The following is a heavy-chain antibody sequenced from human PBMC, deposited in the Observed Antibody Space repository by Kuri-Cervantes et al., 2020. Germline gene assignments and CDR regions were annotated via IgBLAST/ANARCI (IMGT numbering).Heavy chain of an antibody. CDR1: GYTFTGYY. CDR3: ARDRSSWLLDY. Sequence: ASVNVYCKASGYTFTGYYMHWVRQAPGQGPEWMGWINPNSGGTNYAQKFKGRVTMTRDTSISTTYRELSRLRFDDTAVYYCARDRSSWLLDYWGQGTLVTISS. D-gene: IGHD6-13*01. V-gene: IGHV1-2*02. J-gene: IGHJ4*02. CDR2: INPNSGGT.